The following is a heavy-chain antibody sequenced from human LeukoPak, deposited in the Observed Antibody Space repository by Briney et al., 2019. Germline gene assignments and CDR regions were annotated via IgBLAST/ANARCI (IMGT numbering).Heavy chain of an antibody. J-gene: IGHJ5*02. D-gene: IGHD2-15*01. CDR1: GGSVSSGSYY. CDR2: IYYSWST. V-gene: IGHV4-61*01. CDR3: ARELAELGYCSGGSCYSNWFDP. Sequence: SETLSLTCTVSGGSVSSGSYYWSWIRQPPGKGLEWIGYIYYSWSTNYNPSLKSRVTISVDTSKNQFSLKLSSVTAADTAVYYCARELAELGYCSGGSCYSNWFDPWGQGTLVTVSS.